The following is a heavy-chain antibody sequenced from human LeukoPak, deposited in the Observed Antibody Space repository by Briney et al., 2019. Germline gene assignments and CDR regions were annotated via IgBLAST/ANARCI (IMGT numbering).Heavy chain of an antibody. V-gene: IGHV4-39*07. CDR3: AGSGSYFDYFDY. J-gene: IGHJ4*02. CDR2: ISYSEST. CDR1: GGSISSSSHY. D-gene: IGHD1-26*01. Sequence: PSETLSLTCTVSGGSISSSSHYWGWIRQPPGKGLEWIGSISYSESTYYNPSLKSRVTISVHTSKNQFSLKLSSVTAADTAVYYCAGSGSYFDYFDYWGQGTLVTVSS.